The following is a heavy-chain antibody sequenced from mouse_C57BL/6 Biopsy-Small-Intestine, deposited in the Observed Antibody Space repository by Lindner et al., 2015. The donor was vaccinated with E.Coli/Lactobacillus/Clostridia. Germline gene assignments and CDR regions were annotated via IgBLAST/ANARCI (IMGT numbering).Heavy chain of an antibody. CDR1: GYTFPKYT. CDR3: ARHEAHYGNYGY. V-gene: IGHV1-62-2*01. D-gene: IGHD2-1*01. Sequence: VQLQESGPELVKPGASVKLSCKASGYTFPKYTIHWVKQRSGQGLEWIGWFYPGSDSVQYNEKFRDKATLTADKSSSTVYMELSRLTSEDSAVYFCARHEAHYGNYGYWGQGTTLTVSS. J-gene: IGHJ2*01. CDR2: FYPGSDSV.